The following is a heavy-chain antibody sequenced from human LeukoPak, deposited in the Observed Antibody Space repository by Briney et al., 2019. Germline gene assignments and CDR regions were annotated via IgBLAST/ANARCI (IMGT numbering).Heavy chain of an antibody. D-gene: IGHD3-22*01. CDR1: GGSISSGSYY. Sequence: SQTLSLTCTVSGGSISSGSYYWSWNRQPAGKGLESVGRICTSGSTNYNPSLKGRVTISVDTYKNQYSLKLSSVTAADTAVYYCARFNGDSSGYYFGTIDYWGQGTLVTVSS. CDR2: ICTSGST. V-gene: IGHV4-61*02. CDR3: ARFNGDSSGYYFGTIDY. J-gene: IGHJ4*02.